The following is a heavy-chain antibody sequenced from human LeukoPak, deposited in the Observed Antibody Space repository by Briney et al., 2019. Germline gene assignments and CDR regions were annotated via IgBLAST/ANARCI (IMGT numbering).Heavy chain of an antibody. V-gene: IGHV3-23*01. Sequence: GGSLRLSCAASGFTFNIYGITWVRQSPGKGLEWVSGIGGGGGSTYYADSVKGRFIISRDNSKNTLYLQMNSLRVEDTAVYYCAKGSGYSAHDHVDYWGQGTLVTVSS. D-gene: IGHD5-12*01. CDR3: AKGSGYSAHDHVDY. J-gene: IGHJ4*02. CDR1: GFTFNIYG. CDR2: IGGGGGST.